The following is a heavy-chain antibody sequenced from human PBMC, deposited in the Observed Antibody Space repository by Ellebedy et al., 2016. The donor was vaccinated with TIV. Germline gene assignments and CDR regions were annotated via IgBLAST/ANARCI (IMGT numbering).Heavy chain of an antibody. J-gene: IGHJ6*02. CDR2: IRSKAYGGTP. V-gene: IGHV3-72*01. Sequence: PGGSLRPSCAVSGFTFSDYYMDWVRQAPGKGLAWVGFIRSKAYGGTPEYAASVKGRFTISRDDSKNSLYQQMNSLKTEDTAVYYCARGMVATRSQNYYYGMDVWGQGTTVTVSS. CDR3: ARGMVATRSQNYYYGMDV. CDR1: GFTFSDYY. D-gene: IGHD5-12*01.